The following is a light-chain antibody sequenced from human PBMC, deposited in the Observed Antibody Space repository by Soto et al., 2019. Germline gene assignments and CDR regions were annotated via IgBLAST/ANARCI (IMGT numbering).Light chain of an antibody. CDR1: QGISRS. CDR3: QQADTFPIT. Sequence: DIQMTHSPSSVSASVGDRFTISWQVSQGISRSLAWYQQKPGKAPKLLIYAASSLQSGVPSRFSGSGFGTDFTLTISSLQPEDSAIYYCQQADTFPITFGQGTRLEI. CDR2: AAS. V-gene: IGKV1D-12*01. J-gene: IGKJ5*01.